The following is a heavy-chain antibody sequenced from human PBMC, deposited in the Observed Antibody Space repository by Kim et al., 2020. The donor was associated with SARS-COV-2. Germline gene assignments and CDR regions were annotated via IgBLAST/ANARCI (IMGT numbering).Heavy chain of an antibody. CDR2: IIPITGNA. Sequence: SVKVSCKASGCTFTSYAMSWVRQAPGQGLEWMGGIIPITGNATYAQKFKGRVAITADESTSTAYMELSSLRAEDTAVYYCAREGYYDGSGPSIYYFAFWGQGTPVTVSS. D-gene: IGHD3-22*01. J-gene: IGHJ4*02. CDR1: GCTFTSYA. CDR3: AREGYYDGSGPSIYYFAF. V-gene: IGHV1-69*13.